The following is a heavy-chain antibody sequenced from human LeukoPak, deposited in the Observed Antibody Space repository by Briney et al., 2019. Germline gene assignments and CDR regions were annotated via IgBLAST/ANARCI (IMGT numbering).Heavy chain of an antibody. D-gene: IGHD1-26*01. V-gene: IGHV4-39*07. J-gene: IGHJ5*01. Sequence: SETLSLTCTVSGGSISSSSYYWGWIRQPPGKGLEWIGTMSHTGTTYYNSSLKSRVAISMATSEDQFSLRLSSVTAADTAVYYCARSGGSYSYNWFESWGQGTLVTVSS. CDR3: ARSGGSYSYNWFES. CDR1: GGSISSSSYY. CDR2: MSHTGTT.